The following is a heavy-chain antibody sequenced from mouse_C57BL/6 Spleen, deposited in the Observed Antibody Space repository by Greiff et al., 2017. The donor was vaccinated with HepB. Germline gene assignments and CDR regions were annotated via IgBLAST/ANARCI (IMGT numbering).Heavy chain of an antibody. CDR2: IDPSDSET. CDR1: GYTFTSYW. V-gene: IGHV1-52*01. Sequence: QVQLQQPGAELVRPGSSVKLSCKASGYTFTSYWMHWVKQRPIQGLEWIGNIDPSDSETHYNQKFKDKATLTVDKSSSTAYMQLSSLTSEDSAVYYCARDYCTTVVAPFDYWGQGTTLTVSS. CDR3: ARDYCTTVVAPFDY. D-gene: IGHD1-1*01. J-gene: IGHJ2*01.